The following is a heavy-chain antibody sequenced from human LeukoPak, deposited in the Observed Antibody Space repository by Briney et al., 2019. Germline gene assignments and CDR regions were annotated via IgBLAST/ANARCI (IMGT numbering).Heavy chain of an antibody. D-gene: IGHD5-12*01. CDR1: GTSITRTY. CDR3: ARSRRDGYKNWYFDL. Sequence: PSETLSLTCTVSGTSITRTYWSWIRQPPGRGLESVGYVYDTGDTNYNPSLKSRVTISVDTSKNQFSLKLSSVTAADTAVYYCARSRRDGYKNWYFDLWGRGTLVTVSS. V-gene: IGHV4-59*01. CDR2: VYDTGDT. J-gene: IGHJ2*01.